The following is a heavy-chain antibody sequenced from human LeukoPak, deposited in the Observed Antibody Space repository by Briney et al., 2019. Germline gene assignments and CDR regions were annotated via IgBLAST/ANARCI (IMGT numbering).Heavy chain of an antibody. J-gene: IGHJ4*02. Sequence: ASVKVSCKVSGYTLTELSMHWVRQAPGKGLEWMGGFDPEDGETIYAQKFQGRVTMTGDTSTDTAYMELSSLRSEDTAVYYCATDDCTNGVCPGGYWGQGTLVTVSS. CDR2: FDPEDGET. CDR1: GYTLTELS. CDR3: ATDDCTNGVCPGGY. V-gene: IGHV1-24*01. D-gene: IGHD2-8*01.